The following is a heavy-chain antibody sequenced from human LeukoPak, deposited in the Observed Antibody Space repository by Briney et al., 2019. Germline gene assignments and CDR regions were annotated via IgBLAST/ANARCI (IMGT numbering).Heavy chain of an antibody. D-gene: IGHD6-13*01. CDR3: ARDPGSFPGYYFDY. CDR1: GFTFSSYF. CDR2: ISSNGGST. V-gene: IGHV3-64*01. J-gene: IGHJ4*02. Sequence: TGGSLRLSCAASGFTFSSYFMHWVRQAPGKGLEYVSAISSNGGSTYYANSVKGRFTISRDNSKNTLYLQMGSLRAEDMAVYYCARDPGSFPGYYFDYWGQGTLVTVSS.